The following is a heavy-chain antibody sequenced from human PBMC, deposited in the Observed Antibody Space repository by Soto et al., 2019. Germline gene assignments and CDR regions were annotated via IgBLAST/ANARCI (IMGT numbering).Heavy chain of an antibody. Sequence: PSETLSLTCTVSGGSISSYYWSWIRQPPGKGLEWSGCIYYSGSTNYNPPLKSRVTISVDTSKNQFSLKLSSVTAADTAVYPCEREDRSASYRQWGRGPLGIASS. CDR2: IYYSGST. CDR1: GGSISSYY. J-gene: IGHJ4*02. CDR3: EREDRSASYRQ. V-gene: IGHV4-59*01. D-gene: IGHD1-26*01.